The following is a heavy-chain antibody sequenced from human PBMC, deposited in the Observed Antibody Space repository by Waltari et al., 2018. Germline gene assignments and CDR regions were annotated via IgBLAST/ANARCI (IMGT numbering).Heavy chain of an antibody. D-gene: IGHD6-13*01. V-gene: IGHV4-34*01. CDR3: ARGPLVRIAAARWFDP. CDR2: INHSGST. CDR1: GGSFSGYY. J-gene: IGHJ5*02. Sequence: QVQLQQWGAGLLKPSETLSLTCAVYGGSFSGYYWSWIRQPPGKGLEWIGEINHSGSTHYNPSLKSRVTISVDTSKNQFSLKLSSVTAADTAVYYCARGPLVRIAAARWFDPWGQGTLVTVSS.